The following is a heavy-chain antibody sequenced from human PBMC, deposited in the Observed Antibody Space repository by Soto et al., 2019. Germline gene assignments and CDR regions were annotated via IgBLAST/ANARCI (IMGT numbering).Heavy chain of an antibody. D-gene: IGHD3-9*01. Sequence: PSETLSLTCTVSGGSISSYYCSWIRQPPGKGLEWIGYIYYSGSTNYNPSLQSRVTISLDTSKNQFSLKLNSVTAADSAVYFCARLEGLATIAYYFDFWGPGALVTVSS. CDR1: GGSISSYY. CDR3: ARLEGLATIAYYFDF. J-gene: IGHJ4*02. CDR2: IYYSGST. V-gene: IGHV4-59*08.